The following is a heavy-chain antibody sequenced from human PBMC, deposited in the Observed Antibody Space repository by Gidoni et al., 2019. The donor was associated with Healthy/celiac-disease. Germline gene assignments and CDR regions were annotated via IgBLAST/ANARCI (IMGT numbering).Heavy chain of an antibody. Sequence: EVQLVQSGAEVKKHGASRKISCRGSGYSFTSYWIGWLRQMPGKGLEWRGIIYPGDDDTRYSPSFQGQVTISADKSISTAYLQWSSLKASDTAMYYCASPMYSGSDWAFDIWGQGTMVTVSS. J-gene: IGHJ3*02. V-gene: IGHV5-51*01. CDR3: ASPMYSGSDWAFDI. D-gene: IGHD2-15*01. CDR2: IYPGDDDT. CDR1: GYSFTSYW.